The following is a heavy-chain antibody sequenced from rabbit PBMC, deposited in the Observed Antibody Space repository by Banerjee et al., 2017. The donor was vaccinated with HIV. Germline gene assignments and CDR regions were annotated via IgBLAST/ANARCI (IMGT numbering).Heavy chain of an antibody. CDR3: ARGASITYFNL. D-gene: IGHD1-1*01. Sequence: QSLEESGGDLVKPGASLTLTCTASGFSFSSSYYMCWVRQAPGKGLEWIACIYANSDSAYYASWAKGRFTISKTPSTTVTLQMTSLTAADTATYFCARGASITYFNLWGPGTLVTVS. V-gene: IGHV1S40*01. J-gene: IGHJ4*01. CDR1: GFSFSSSYY. CDR2: IYANSDSA.